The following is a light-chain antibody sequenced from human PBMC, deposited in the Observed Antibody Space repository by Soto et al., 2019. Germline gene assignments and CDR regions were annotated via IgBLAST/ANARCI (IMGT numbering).Light chain of an antibody. CDR1: QSVSSY. V-gene: IGKV3-11*01. CDR3: QVRTNWSIA. Sequence: EIVLTQSPCTLSLSPGDRATLSCRASQSVSSYLAWYQQKPGQAPRLLIYDASNRATGIPARFSGTGSGTDFTLTINNLEPEDFAVYYCQVRTNWSIAFGRGTRLEI. J-gene: IGKJ5*01. CDR2: DAS.